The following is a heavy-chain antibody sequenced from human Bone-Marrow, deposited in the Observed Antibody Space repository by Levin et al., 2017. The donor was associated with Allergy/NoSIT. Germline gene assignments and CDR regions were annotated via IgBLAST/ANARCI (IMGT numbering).Heavy chain of an antibody. J-gene: IGHJ4*02. CDR1: GFTFSTHW. Sequence: GESLKISCAGSGFTFSTHWMNWVRQAPGKGLEWVAIIDQDGSDRYYVDSVKDRFTISRDNTKNSLFLQMNSLRAEDTAVYYCVRGSGWLLDYWGQGILVTVSS. CDR2: IDQDGSDR. V-gene: IGHV3-7*01. CDR3: VRGSGWLLDY. D-gene: IGHD6-19*01.